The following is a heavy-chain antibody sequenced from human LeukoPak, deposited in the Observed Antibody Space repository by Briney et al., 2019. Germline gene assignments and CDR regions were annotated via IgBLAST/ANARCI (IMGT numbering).Heavy chain of an antibody. D-gene: IGHD5-24*01. J-gene: IGHJ2*01. Sequence: ASVKVSCKASGYTFTSYDINWVRQATGQGLEWMGWMNPNSGNTGYAQKFQGRVTMTRNTSISTAYMELSSLRSEDTAVYYCARPRRDGYNLGWYFDLWGHGTLVTVSS. CDR3: ARPRRDGYNLGWYFDL. CDR1: GYTFTSYD. CDR2: MNPNSGNT. V-gene: IGHV1-8*01.